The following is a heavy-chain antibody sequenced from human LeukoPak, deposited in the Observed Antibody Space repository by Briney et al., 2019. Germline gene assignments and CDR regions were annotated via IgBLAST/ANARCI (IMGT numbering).Heavy chain of an antibody. CDR2: ISDNGDNT. CDR1: GFTFSVHY. D-gene: IGHD1-26*01. Sequence: GGSLRLSCSASGFTFSVHYMHWVRQAPGKGLEYVSTISDNGDNTCYADSVKGRFIISRDNSKNTLYLQMNSLRVEDTAVYYCIKDLSGTWSFDYWGQGTPLIVSS. J-gene: IGHJ4*02. V-gene: IGHV3-64D*08. CDR3: IKDLSGTWSFDY.